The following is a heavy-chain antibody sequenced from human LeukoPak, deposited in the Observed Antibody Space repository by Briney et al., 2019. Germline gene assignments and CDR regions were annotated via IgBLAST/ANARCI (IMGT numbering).Heavy chain of an antibody. J-gene: IGHJ4*02. CDR1: GFTFSTYW. CDR2: IKQDGSER. Sequence: PGGSLRLSCAASGFTFSTYWMSWVRQAPGKGLEWVANIKQDGSERYYVDSVKGRFTISRDNAKNSLYLQMNSLRAEGTAVYYCARDAGAGYYTNYWGYFDYWGQGTLVTVSS. V-gene: IGHV3-7*01. CDR3: ARDAGAGYYTNYWGYFDY. D-gene: IGHD3-3*01.